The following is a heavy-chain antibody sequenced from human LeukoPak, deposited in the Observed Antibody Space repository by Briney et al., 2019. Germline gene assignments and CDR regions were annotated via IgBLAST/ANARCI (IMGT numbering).Heavy chain of an antibody. CDR3: AKHQVGATTWAFDY. CDR2: IYSGGST. Sequence: GGSLRLSCAASGFTVSSNYMSWVRQAPGKGLEWVSVIYSGGSTYYADSVKGRFTISRDNSKNTLYLQMNSLRAEDTAVYYCAKHQVGATTWAFDYWGQGTLVTVSS. J-gene: IGHJ4*02. V-gene: IGHV3-53*01. D-gene: IGHD1-26*01. CDR1: GFTVSSNY.